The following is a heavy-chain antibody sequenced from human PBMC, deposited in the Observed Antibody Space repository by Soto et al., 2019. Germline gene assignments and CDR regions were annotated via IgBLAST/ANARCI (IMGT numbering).Heavy chain of an antibody. Sequence: SETLSLTCTVSGGSISSSSYYWGWIRQPPGKGLEWIGSIYYSGSTYYNPSLKSRVTTSVDTSKNQFSLKLSSVTAADTAVYYCARLPFCSSTSCSSGWFDPWGQGTLVTVSS. CDR1: GGSISSSSYY. V-gene: IGHV4-39*01. D-gene: IGHD2-2*01. CDR3: ARLPFCSSTSCSSGWFDP. CDR2: IYYSGST. J-gene: IGHJ5*02.